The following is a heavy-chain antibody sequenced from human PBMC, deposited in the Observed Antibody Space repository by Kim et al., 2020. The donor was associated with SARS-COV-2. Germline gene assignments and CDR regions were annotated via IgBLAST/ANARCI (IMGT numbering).Heavy chain of an antibody. V-gene: IGHV3-49*04. CDR3: TRVAYCSGGSCYSDYYYYGMDV. Sequence: GGSLRLSCTASGFTFGDYAMSWVRQAPGKGLVWVGFIRSKAYGGTTEYAASVKGRFTISRDDSKSIAYLQMNSLKTEDTAVYYCTRVAYCSGGSCYSDYYYYGMDVWGQGTTVTVYS. CDR1: GFTFGDYA. J-gene: IGHJ6*02. D-gene: IGHD2-15*01. CDR2: IRSKAYGGTT.